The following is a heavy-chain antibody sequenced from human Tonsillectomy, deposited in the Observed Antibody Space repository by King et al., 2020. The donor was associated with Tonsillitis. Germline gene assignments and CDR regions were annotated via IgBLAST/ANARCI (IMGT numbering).Heavy chain of an antibody. J-gene: IGHJ4*02. D-gene: IGHD6-19*01. Sequence: VQLQESGPGLVKPSETLSLTCTVSGGSISSYYWSWIRQPPGKGLGWIGYIYYSGSTNYNPSLKSRVTISVDTSKNQFSLKLSSLTAADTAVYYCARSAAVAGSAGAFDYWGQGTLVTVSS. CDR3: ARSAAVAGSAGAFDY. CDR2: IYYSGST. V-gene: IGHV4-59*01. CDR1: GGSISSYY.